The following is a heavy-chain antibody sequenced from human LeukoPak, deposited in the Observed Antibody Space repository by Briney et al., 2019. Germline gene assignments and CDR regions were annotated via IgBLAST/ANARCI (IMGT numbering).Heavy chain of an antibody. J-gene: IGHJ5*02. Sequence: GGSLRLSCAASGFTFSDYYMSWIRQAPGKGLEWVSYISNTSSYTNYADSVKGRFTISRDNAKNSLYLQMNSLRAEDTAVYYCARDRHCTNGVCVGWFDPWGQGTLVTVSS. V-gene: IGHV3-11*06. D-gene: IGHD2-8*01. CDR1: GFTFSDYY. CDR3: ARDRHCTNGVCVGWFDP. CDR2: ISNTSSYT.